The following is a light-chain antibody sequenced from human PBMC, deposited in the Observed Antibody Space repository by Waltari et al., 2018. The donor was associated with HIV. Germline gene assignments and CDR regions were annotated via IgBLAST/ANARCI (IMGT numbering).Light chain of an antibody. Sequence: EIVVTQSPVTLSVSPGQRATLSCRSSQSIGNNLAWYQQRPGQPPRLLIYGGSTSATGIPDRFSGSRSEAQFTLTIDGLQSEEFAVYYCQQYNVRPPVTFGQGTRLDIK. J-gene: IGKJ5*01. CDR3: QQYNVRPPVT. CDR1: QSIGNN. CDR2: GGS. V-gene: IGKV3-15*01.